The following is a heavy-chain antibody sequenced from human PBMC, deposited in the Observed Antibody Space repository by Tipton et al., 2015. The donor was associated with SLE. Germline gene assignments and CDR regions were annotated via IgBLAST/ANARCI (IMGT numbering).Heavy chain of an antibody. Sequence: TLSLTCAVYGGSFSAYSWSWLRQPPGNGLEWIGDINHGESTNYNPSLKSRVTISVDTSKNQFSLKLSSVTAADTAVYYCARGDDYGGDAFDIWGQGTTVTVSS. D-gene: IGHD4-23*01. J-gene: IGHJ3*02. CDR2: INHGEST. CDR1: GGSFSAYS. V-gene: IGHV4-34*01. CDR3: ARGDDYGGDAFDI.